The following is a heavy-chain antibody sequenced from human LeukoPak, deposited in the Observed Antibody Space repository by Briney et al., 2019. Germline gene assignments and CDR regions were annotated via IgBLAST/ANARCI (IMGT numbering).Heavy chain of an antibody. CDR3: AREYGSGSYTGIDY. D-gene: IGHD3-10*01. Sequence: ASVKVSCKASGYTFINYGITWVRQAPGQGLEWMGWSSAYNSAYNGNTHYAQKLQGRVTMTTDTSTNTGYMELRSLRSEDTAVYYCAREYGSGSYTGIDYWGQGTLVTVSS. CDR2: SSAYNSAYNGNT. CDR1: GYTFINYG. J-gene: IGHJ4*02. V-gene: IGHV1-18*01.